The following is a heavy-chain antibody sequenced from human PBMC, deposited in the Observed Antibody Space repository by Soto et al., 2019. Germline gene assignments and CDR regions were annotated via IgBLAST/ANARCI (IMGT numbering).Heavy chain of an antibody. CDR3: TTGGYNYDYSALY. V-gene: IGHV3-15*01. D-gene: IGHD3-22*01. Sequence: GGSLRLSCAASGFTFNKAWMSWVRQAPGKGLEWVGRIKRKSDGGTTDYAAPVKDRFTISRDDSKNTLYLQMNSLKTEDTAVYYCTTGGYNYDYSALYWGQGTLVTVSS. J-gene: IGHJ4*02. CDR2: IKRKSDGGTT. CDR1: GFTFNKAW.